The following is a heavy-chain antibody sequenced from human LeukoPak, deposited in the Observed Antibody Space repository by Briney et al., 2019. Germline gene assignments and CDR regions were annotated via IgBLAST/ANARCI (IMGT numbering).Heavy chain of an antibody. CDR3: ARGRTQQLAFDP. Sequence: SETLSLTCTVSGYSISSGYYWGWIRQPPGKGLEWIGSIYHSGSAYYNPSLKSRVTISVDTSKNQFSLKLSSVTAADTAVYYCARGRTQQLAFDPWGQGALVTVSS. J-gene: IGHJ5*02. CDR2: IYHSGSA. CDR1: GYSISSGYY. V-gene: IGHV4-38-2*02. D-gene: IGHD6-13*01.